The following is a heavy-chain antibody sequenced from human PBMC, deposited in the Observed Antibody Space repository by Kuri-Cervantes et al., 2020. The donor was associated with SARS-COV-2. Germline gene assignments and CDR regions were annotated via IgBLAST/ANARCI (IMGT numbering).Heavy chain of an antibody. CDR2: ISSNGGST. D-gene: IGHD6-13*01. J-gene: IGHJ4*02. CDR3: ARGGSDSSWYWRD. Sequence: GESLKISCAASGFTFSSYAMHWVRQAPGKGPEYVSAISSNGGSTYYANSVKGRFTISRDNAKNALYLQLNSLRVEDTGVYYCARGGSDSSWYWRDWGQGTLVTVSS. V-gene: IGHV3-64*01. CDR1: GFTFSSYA.